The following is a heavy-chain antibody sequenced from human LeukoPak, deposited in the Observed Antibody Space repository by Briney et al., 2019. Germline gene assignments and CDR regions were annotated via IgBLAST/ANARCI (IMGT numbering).Heavy chain of an antibody. CDR3: ARVQSPSYGDYGLYYSDY. CDR2: INPNSGGT. Sequence: ASVKVSCKASGYTFTGYYMHWVRQAPGQGLEWMGWINPNSGGTNYSQKFQGRVTMTRDTSISTAYMELSRLRSDDTAVYYCARVQSPSYGDYGLYYSDYWGQGTLVTVSS. V-gene: IGHV1-2*02. J-gene: IGHJ4*02. D-gene: IGHD4-17*01. CDR1: GYTFTGYY.